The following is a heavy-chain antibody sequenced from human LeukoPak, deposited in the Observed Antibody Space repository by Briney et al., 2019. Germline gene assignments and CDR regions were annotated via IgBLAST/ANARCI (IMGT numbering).Heavy chain of an antibody. D-gene: IGHD1-26*01. V-gene: IGHV1-2*02. CDR1: GYTFTGYY. CDR2: INPKSGGT. J-gene: IGHJ4*02. CDR3: ATGVWWDLDSVAHPDY. Sequence: ASVKVSCKASGYTFTGYYIHWVRQAPGQGLEWMGWINPKSGGTNYAQKFQGRVTMTEDTSTDTAYMELSSLRSEDTAVYYCATGVWWDLDSVAHPDYWGQGTLVTVSS.